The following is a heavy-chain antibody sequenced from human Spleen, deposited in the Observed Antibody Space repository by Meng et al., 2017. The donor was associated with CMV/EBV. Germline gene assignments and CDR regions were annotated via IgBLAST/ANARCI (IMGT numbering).Heavy chain of an antibody. D-gene: IGHD3-16*01. CDR2: IRYDETNK. CDR1: GFTFSSYG. J-gene: IGHJ4*02. CDR3: AKDGGGWDY. Sequence: GESLKISCAASGFTFSSYGMHWVRQAPGKGLEWVAFIRYDETNKYYADSVKVRFTISRDNSKNTLYLQMNSLRAEDTAVYYCAKDGGGWDYWGQGTLVTVSS. V-gene: IGHV3-30*02.